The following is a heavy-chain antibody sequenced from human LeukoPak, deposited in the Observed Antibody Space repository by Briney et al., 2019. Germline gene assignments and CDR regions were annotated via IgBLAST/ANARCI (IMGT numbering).Heavy chain of an antibody. Sequence: GGSLRLSCAASGFTFSSYAMHWVRQAPGKGLEWVAVISYDGSNKYYADSVKGRFTISRDNSKNTLYLQMNSLRAEDTAVYYCAREGSSGYPFDYWGQGTLVTVSS. V-gene: IGHV3-30*01. CDR2: ISYDGSNK. J-gene: IGHJ4*02. CDR3: AREGSSGYPFDY. CDR1: GFTFSSYA. D-gene: IGHD3-22*01.